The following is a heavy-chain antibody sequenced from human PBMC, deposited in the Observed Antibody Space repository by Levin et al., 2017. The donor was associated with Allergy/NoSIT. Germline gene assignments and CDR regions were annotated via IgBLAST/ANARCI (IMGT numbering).Heavy chain of an antibody. CDR1: GGTFSNYA. CDR3: SRRQYDSSGYDYYYDMDV. CDR2: IIPIFGTS. D-gene: IGHD3-22*01. J-gene: IGHJ6*02. Sequence: SVKVSCKASGGTFSNYAISWVRQAPGQGLEWMGGIIPIFGTSRYAQKFQGRVTITADESTTTAYMELSSLSSEDTAVYYCSRRQYDSSGYDYYYDMDVWGQGTTVTVSS. V-gene: IGHV1-69*13.